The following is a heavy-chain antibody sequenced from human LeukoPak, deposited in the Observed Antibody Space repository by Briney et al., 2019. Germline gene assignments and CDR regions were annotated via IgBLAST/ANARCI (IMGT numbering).Heavy chain of an antibody. D-gene: IGHD2-2*01. CDR3: ARGVRPVAMRNYFDY. CDR1: GFSFRSYA. Sequence: PGGSLRLSCAASGFSFRSYAMSWVRQAPGKGLEWVSYISSSGSPINYADSVKGRFTISRDNAKNSLYLQMNSLRAEDTAVYYCARGVRPVAMRNYFDYWGQGTLVTVSS. V-gene: IGHV3-48*04. J-gene: IGHJ4*02. CDR2: ISSSGSPI.